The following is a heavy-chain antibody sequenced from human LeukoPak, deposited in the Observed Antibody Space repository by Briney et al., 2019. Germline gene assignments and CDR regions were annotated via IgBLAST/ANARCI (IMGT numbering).Heavy chain of an antibody. Sequence: GGSLRLSCAASGFAFSSYTTNWVRQAPGKGLEWVSSISSSSSYIYYADSVKGRFTISRDNAKNSLYLQMNSLRAEDTAVYYCARDFGDSSGYSTWGQGTLVTVSS. J-gene: IGHJ5*02. D-gene: IGHD3-22*01. CDR2: ISSSSSYI. V-gene: IGHV3-21*01. CDR3: ARDFGDSSGYST. CDR1: GFAFSSYT.